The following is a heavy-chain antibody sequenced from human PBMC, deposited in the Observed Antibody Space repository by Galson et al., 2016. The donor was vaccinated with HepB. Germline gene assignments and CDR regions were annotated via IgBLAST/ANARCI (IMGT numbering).Heavy chain of an antibody. V-gene: IGHV4-61*02. J-gene: IGHJ6*04. D-gene: IGHD3-9*01. CDR3: ARSYDIFRPMDV. CDR1: GDSMTSGTYY. CDR2: VYTSGIS. Sequence: PLSLTCTVSGDSMTSGTYYWNWVRQSAGRGLEWIGRVYTSGISNYNPSFESRVTIDLDTSKNQFFLNVKSVTASDTAVYYCARSYDIFRPMDVWGEGTTVIVSS.